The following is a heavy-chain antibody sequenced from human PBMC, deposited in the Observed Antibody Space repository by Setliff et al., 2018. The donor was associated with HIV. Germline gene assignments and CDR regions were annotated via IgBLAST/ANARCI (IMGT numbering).Heavy chain of an antibody. CDR2: IYTGGSP. Sequence: TLSLTCTVSGGSISSGRYYWSWIRQPAGKGLEWIGHIYTGGSPNYNPSLMSRVTISIDTSKDQLSLKLNSVTAADTAVYYCARVGGFFGEARPPPDYWGQGALVTVS. D-gene: IGHD3-10*01. CDR1: GGSISSGRYY. V-gene: IGHV4-61*09. J-gene: IGHJ4*02. CDR3: ARVGGFFGEARPPPDY.